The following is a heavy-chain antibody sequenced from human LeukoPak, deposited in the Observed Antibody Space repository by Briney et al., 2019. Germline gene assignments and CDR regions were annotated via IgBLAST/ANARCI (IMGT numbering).Heavy chain of an antibody. D-gene: IGHD3-22*01. Sequence: ASVKVSCKASGYTFTGHYMQWVRQAPGQGLEWMGWINPNSGDTNYAQKLQGRVTMTTDTSTSTAYMELRNLGSDDTAVYYCARGPYDTPLDYWGQGTLVTVSS. J-gene: IGHJ4*02. CDR3: ARGPYDTPLDY. CDR2: INPNSGDT. CDR1: GYTFTGHY. V-gene: IGHV1-2*02.